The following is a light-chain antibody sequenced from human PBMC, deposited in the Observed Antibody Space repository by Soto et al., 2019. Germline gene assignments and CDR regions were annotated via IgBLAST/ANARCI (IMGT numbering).Light chain of an antibody. J-gene: IGLJ3*02. CDR2: LEGSGSY. CDR3: ETWDSNTHTV. V-gene: IGLV4-60*02. Sequence: QPVLTQSSSASASLGSSVKLTCTLSSGHSSYIIAWHQQQPGKAPRYLMKLEGSGSYNKRSGVPDRFSGSSSGADRYLTLSNLQFEDEADYYCETWDSNTHTVFGGGTKLTVL. CDR1: SGHSSYI.